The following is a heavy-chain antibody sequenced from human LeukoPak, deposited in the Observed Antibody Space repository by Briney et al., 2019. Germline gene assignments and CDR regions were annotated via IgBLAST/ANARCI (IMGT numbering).Heavy chain of an antibody. CDR3: ARVSSYLVMWSFFDY. CDR1: GFTFSSYE. J-gene: IGHJ4*02. D-gene: IGHD1-26*01. V-gene: IGHV3-48*03. CDR2: ISTTGSTI. Sequence: GGSLRLSCTASGFTFSSYEMNWVRQAPGKGLEWISYISTTGSTIHYADSVKGRFTISRDNAKNSLFLQMNSLRAEDTAVYFCARVSSYLVMWSFFDYWGQGTLVTVSS.